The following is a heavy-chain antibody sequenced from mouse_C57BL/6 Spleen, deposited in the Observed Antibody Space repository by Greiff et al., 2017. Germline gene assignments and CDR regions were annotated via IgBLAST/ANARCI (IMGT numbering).Heavy chain of an antibody. J-gene: IGHJ2*01. CDR1: GFTFSSYA. CDR2: ISDGGSYT. CDR3: ASDGGLRHYFDY. V-gene: IGHV5-4*03. Sequence: EVMLVESGGGLVKPGGSLKLSCAASGFTFSSYAMSWVRQTPEKRLEWVATISDGGSYTYYPDNVKGRFTISRDNAKNNLYLQMSHLKSEDTAMYYCASDGGLRHYFDYWGQGTTLTVSS. D-gene: IGHD2-4*01.